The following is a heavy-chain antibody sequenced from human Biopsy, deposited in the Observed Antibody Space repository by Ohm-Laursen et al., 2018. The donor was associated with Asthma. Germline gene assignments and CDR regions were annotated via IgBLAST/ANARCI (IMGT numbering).Heavy chain of an antibody. J-gene: IGHJ4*02. CDR1: GGTFNTYV. V-gene: IGHV1-69*13. Sequence: SVKVSCKSLGGTFNTYVIGWVRQAPGQGLEWMGGVNSVFGTTTYPQKFQDRVTITADDSTSTVYMELSSRRSEDTAVYYCARKAGSCISRTCYSLDFWGQGTLVTVSS. CDR2: VNSVFGTT. D-gene: IGHD2-2*01. CDR3: ARKAGSCISRTCYSLDF.